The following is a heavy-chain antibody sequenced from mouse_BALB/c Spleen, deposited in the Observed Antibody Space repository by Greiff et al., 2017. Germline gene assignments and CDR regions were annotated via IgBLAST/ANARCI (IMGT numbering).Heavy chain of an antibody. J-gene: IGHJ4*01. CDR2: IDPANGNT. D-gene: IGHD1-1*01. CDR1: GFNIKDTY. Sequence: EVQLQQSGAELVKPGASVKLSCTASGFNIKDTYMHWVKQRPEQGLEWIGRIDPANGNTKYDPKFQGKATITADTSSNTAYLQLSSLTSEDTAVYYCARVDYGSSFYAMDYWGQGTSVTVSS. CDR3: ARVDYGSSFYAMDY. V-gene: IGHV14-3*02.